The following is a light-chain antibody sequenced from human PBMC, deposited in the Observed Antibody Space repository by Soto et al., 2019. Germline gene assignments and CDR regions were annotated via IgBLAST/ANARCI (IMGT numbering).Light chain of an antibody. CDR3: QHRTNCPIT. Sequence: VLTHSQGTLSVSPGETATRSCRASQSVSSFLALYQEKPGQAPMLLIDDASNGSTGIPARFSGSGSGTDFTLTISSLHPEYSAVYYCQHRTNCPITFGQGTRLEIK. CDR1: QSVSSF. CDR2: DAS. J-gene: IGKJ5*01. V-gene: IGKV3-11*01.